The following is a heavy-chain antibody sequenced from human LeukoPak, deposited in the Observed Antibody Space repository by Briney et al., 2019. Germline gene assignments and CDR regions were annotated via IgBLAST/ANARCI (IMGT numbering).Heavy chain of an antibody. Sequence: GGSLSLSCAASGFTFSSYSMNWVRQAPGKGLEWVLSISNSSSYKYYADSEKGRFTISRDNGQNSVYLQMNSLRAEDTAVYYCARVGFYDILTGYYPYYYYYMDVWGKGTTVTVSS. J-gene: IGHJ6*03. CDR1: GFTFSSYS. CDR2: ISNSSSYK. D-gene: IGHD3-9*01. V-gene: IGHV3-21*01. CDR3: ARVGFYDILTGYYPYYYYYMDV.